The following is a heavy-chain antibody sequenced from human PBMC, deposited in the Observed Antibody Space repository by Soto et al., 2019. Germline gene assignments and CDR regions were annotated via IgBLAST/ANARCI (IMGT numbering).Heavy chain of an antibody. Sequence: SETLSLTCAVSGDSISSSSYYWAWIRQPPGKGLEWIGSIHYRANSYYSPSLKSRITISVDTSKNQISLRLSSVTAADTAVYYCARPLQLAVSRFDPWGQGTLATVSS. CDR3: ARPLQLAVSRFDP. CDR1: GDSISSSSYY. CDR2: IHYRANS. J-gene: IGHJ5*02. V-gene: IGHV4-39*01. D-gene: IGHD3-3*02.